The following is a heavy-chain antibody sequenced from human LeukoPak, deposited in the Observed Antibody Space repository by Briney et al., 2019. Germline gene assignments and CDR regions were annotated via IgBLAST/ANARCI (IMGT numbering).Heavy chain of an antibody. D-gene: IGHD3-22*01. CDR2: ISSNGGST. V-gene: IGHV3-64*01. Sequence: GGSLRLSCAASGFTFSSYAMHWVRQAPGKGLEYVLAISSNGGSTYYANSVKGRFTISRDNSKNTLYLQMGSLRAEDMAVYYCAGVPYHDSSGYLIIWGQGTLVTVSS. CDR3: AGVPYHDSSGYLII. CDR1: GFTFSSYA. J-gene: IGHJ4*02.